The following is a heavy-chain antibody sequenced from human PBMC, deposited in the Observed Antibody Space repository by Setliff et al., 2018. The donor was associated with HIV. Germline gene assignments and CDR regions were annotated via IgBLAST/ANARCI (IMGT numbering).Heavy chain of an antibody. J-gene: IGHJ4*02. D-gene: IGHD3-22*01. CDR3: AKDPGGTSGYYEAVESYFDY. Sequence: GGSLRLSCAASGFSFNIYGMSWVRQAPGKGLEWVAVISYDGSNKYYADSVKGRFVISREKSKNTLSLQMNSLRDEDTAVYYCAKDPGGTSGYYEAVESYFDYWGQGTLVTVPQ. V-gene: IGHV3-30*18. CDR2: ISYDGSNK. CDR1: GFSFNIYG.